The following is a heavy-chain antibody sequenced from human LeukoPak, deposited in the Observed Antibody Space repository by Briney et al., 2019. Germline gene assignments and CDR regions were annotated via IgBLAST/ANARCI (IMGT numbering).Heavy chain of an antibody. CDR2: ISGSGGST. D-gene: IGHD4-17*01. CDR1: GFTFSSYA. CDR3: AKDRATVTTYYFDY. J-gene: IGHJ4*02. Sequence: GGSLRLSCAASGFTFSSYAMSWVRQAPGKGLEWVSGISGSGGSTYYADSVKGRFTMSRDNSKNTLYLQMNSLRAEDTAVYYCAKDRATVTTYYFDYWGQGTLVTVSS. V-gene: IGHV3-23*01.